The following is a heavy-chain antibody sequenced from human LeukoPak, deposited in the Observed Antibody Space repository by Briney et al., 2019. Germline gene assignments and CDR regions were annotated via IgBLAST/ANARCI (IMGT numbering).Heavy chain of an antibody. CDR2: IKGDGIEK. CDR1: GFSFSRYW. V-gene: IGHV3-7*01. CDR3: AKEGAYPIITYDS. J-gene: IGHJ4*02. Sequence: PGGSLRLTCAASGFSFSRYWMNWVRQAPGKGLEWVANIKGDGIEKNYVDSVKGRFSISRDNAMNSLYLQMDSLRAEDTAVYYCAKEGAYPIITYDSGGQGAVVTVSS. D-gene: IGHD3-10*01.